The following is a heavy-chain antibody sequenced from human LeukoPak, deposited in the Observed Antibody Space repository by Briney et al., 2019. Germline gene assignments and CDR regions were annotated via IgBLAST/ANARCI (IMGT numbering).Heavy chain of an antibody. CDR3: AIDAWELPLDAFDI. Sequence: GGSLRLSCAASGFTFSSYNMNWVRQAPGKGLEWVSYISDSGTTIYYADSVKGRFTISRDNAKNSLYLQMNSLRDEDTAVYYCAIDAWELPLDAFDIWGQGTMVTISS. J-gene: IGHJ3*02. CDR2: ISDSGTTI. D-gene: IGHD1-26*01. V-gene: IGHV3-48*02. CDR1: GFTFSSYN.